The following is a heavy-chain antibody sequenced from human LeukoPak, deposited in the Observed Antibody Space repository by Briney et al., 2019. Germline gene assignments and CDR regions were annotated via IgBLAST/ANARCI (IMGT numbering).Heavy chain of an antibody. Sequence: GGSLRLSCVASGLPIGDFAMHWVRQAPGQGLEWVSLISGDGVSTFFTDSVEGRFSISRDNSKNSLFLEMSSLRTEDTAMYYCARESGKFDYWGQGTLVAVSS. CDR3: ARESGKFDY. J-gene: IGHJ4*02. CDR1: GLPIGDFA. CDR2: ISGDGVST. V-gene: IGHV3-43*02.